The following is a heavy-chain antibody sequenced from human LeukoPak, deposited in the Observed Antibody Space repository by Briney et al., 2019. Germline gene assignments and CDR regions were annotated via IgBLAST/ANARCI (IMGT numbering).Heavy chain of an antibody. CDR2: IWYDGSNK. CDR1: GFXFSSYG. D-gene: IGHD5-24*01. Sequence: GGSLRLSCAVSGFXFSSYGMHWVRQAPGKGLEWVAGIWYDGSNKNYGDSVKGRFTISRDNSKNTLYMQMNSLRPEDTAAYYCARARFGYNRGPFDYWGQGILVTVSS. V-gene: IGHV3-33*01. J-gene: IGHJ4*02. CDR3: ARARFGYNRGPFDY.